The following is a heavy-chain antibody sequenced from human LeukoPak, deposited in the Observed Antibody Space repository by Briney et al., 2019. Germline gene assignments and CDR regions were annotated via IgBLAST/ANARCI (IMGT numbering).Heavy chain of an antibody. CDR2: IDAGGGGT. V-gene: IGHV3-23*01. J-gene: IGHJ3*02. CDR1: GFTFNNYA. Sequence: GGSLRLSCAASGFTFNNYAMSWVRQAPGKGLEWVSAIDAGGGGTYYADSVKGLFTISRDNSKKNVFLQMNSVRADDTAVYYCAKAGWYSAKTYATYDDAYDIWGQGTMDTVSS. D-gene: IGHD1-26*01. CDR3: AKAGWYSAKTYATYDDAYDI.